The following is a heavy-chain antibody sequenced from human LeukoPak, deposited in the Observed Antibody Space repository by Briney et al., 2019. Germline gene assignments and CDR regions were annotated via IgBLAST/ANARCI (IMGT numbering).Heavy chain of an antibody. CDR2: INEDGSET. CDR3: TKSLDY. Sequence: GGSLRLSCAASGFTFSWSWMDWVRQAPGKGLEWVANINEDGSETSYVDSVKGRSTISRDNAKDSLYLQMDSLRVEDTAIYYCTKSLDYWGQGTLVTVSS. CDR1: GFTFSWSW. J-gene: IGHJ4*02. V-gene: IGHV3-7*01.